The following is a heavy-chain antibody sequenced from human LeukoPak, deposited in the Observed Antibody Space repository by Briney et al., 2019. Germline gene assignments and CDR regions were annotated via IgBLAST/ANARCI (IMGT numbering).Heavy chain of an antibody. Sequence: GGSLRLSCAASGFTFSSYEMNWVRQAPGKGLEXXSYIGSSGSTIYYADSVKGRFTISRDNAKNSLYLQMNSLRAEDTAVYYCATFPIAAAAPFDYWGQGALVTVSS. J-gene: IGHJ4*02. CDR3: ATFPIAAAAPFDY. CDR2: IGSSGSTI. V-gene: IGHV3-48*03. CDR1: GFTFSSYE. D-gene: IGHD6-13*01.